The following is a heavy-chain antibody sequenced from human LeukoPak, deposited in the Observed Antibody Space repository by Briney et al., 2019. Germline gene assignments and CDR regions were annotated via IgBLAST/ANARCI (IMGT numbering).Heavy chain of an antibody. J-gene: IGHJ6*03. V-gene: IGHV4-39*07. CDR3: ARASYCSSTSCYLRKTYYMDV. D-gene: IGHD2-2*01. Sequence: SETLSLTCTVSGGSISSSSYYWGWIRQPPGKGLEWIGEINHSGSTNYNPSLKSRVTISVDTSKNQFSLKLSSVTAADTAVYYCARASYCSSTSCYLRKTYYMDVWGKGTTVTVSS. CDR2: INHSGST. CDR1: GGSISSSSYY.